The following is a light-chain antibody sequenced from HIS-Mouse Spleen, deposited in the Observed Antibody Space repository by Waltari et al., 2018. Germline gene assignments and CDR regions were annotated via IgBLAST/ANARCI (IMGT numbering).Light chain of an antibody. CDR3: AAWDDSLNGNYV. CDR1: SSNIGINT. V-gene: IGLV1-44*01. Sequence: QSVLTQPPSASGTPGQRVTISCSGSSSNIGINTVNWYQQLPGTAPKLLNYSNNERPAGVPDRCSGSKSGTSASLAISGLQSEDEADYYCAAWDDSLNGNYVFGTGTKVTVL. J-gene: IGLJ1*01. CDR2: SNN.